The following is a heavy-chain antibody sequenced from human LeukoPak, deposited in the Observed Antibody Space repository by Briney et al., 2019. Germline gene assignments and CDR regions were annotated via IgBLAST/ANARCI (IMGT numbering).Heavy chain of an antibody. CDR3: ARGGSGYNSLYYYYYGMDV. V-gene: IGHV1-8*01. J-gene: IGHJ6*02. Sequence: ASVKVSCKAFGYTFTSYDINWVRQATGQGLEWMGWVNPNSGNTGYAQKFQGRVTMTRNTSISTAYMELSSLRSEDTAVYYCARGGSGYNSLYYYYYGMDVWGQGTTVTVSS. D-gene: IGHD5-12*01. CDR2: VNPNSGNT. CDR1: GYTFTSYD.